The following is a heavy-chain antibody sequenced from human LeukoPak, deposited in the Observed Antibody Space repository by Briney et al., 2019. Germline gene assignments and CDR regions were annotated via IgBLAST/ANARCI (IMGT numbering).Heavy chain of an antibody. CDR1: GFTVSSNY. J-gene: IGHJ6*03. Sequence: PGGSLRLSCAASGFTVSSNYMSWVRQAPGKGLEWVSVIYSGGSTYYADSVKGRFTISRDNSKNTLYLQMNSLRAEDTAVYYCARHLYYYYYYMDVRGKGTTVTISS. CDR3: ARHLYYYYYYMDV. CDR2: IYSGGST. V-gene: IGHV3-66*04.